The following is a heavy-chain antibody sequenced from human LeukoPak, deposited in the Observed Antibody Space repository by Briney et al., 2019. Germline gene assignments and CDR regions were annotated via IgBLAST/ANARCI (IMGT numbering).Heavy chain of an antibody. CDR1: GFTFDDYA. J-gene: IGHJ4*02. V-gene: IGHV3-9*03. CDR2: ISWNSGRI. CDR3: AKDHYASAWYYFER. Sequence: PGRSLRLSCAASGFTFDDYAMHWVRQTPGKGLEWVSGISWNSGRIGYADSVKGRFTISRDNAKNSLYLQMNSLKPEDMALYYCAKDHYASAWYYFERWGQGTLVTVSS. D-gene: IGHD6-19*01.